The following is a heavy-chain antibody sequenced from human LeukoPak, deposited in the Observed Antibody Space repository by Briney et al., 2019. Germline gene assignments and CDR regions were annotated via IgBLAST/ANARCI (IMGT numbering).Heavy chain of an antibody. V-gene: IGHV4-39*07. Sequence: PSETLSLTCTVSGGSNTTSNYYWGWIRQPPGKGLEWIGIINYSGSTYYNPSLKSRVTMSVDTSKNQFSLKLNSVTAADTAVYYCAGVPTSDYFDCWGQGTLVTVSS. CDR2: INYSGST. CDR1: GGSNTTSNYY. CDR3: AGVPTSDYFDC. J-gene: IGHJ4*02.